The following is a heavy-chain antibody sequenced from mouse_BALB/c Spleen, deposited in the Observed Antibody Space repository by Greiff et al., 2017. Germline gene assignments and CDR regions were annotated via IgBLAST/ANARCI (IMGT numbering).Heavy chain of an antibody. J-gene: IGHJ2*01. D-gene: IGHD1-1*01. CDR3: ARDYYGTPDY. Sequence: DVQLVESGGGLVKPGGSLKLSCAASGFTFSSYAMSWVRQTPEKRLEWVASISSGGSTYYPDSVKGRFTISRDNARNILYLQMSSLRSEDTAMYYCARDYYGTPDYWGQGTTLTVSS. CDR1: GFTFSSYA. CDR2: ISSGGST. V-gene: IGHV5-6-5*01.